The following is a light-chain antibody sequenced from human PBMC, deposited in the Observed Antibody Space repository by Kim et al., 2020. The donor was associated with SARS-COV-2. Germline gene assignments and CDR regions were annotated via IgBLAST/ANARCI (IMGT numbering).Light chain of an antibody. V-gene: IGKV3-20*01. J-gene: IGKJ1*01. Sequence: MASGKRVTRSGRADHSVGSRYLAWYRQKPGHARRLLIDGAFSRAAGIPDRFGGSGCGTDVIHNISRLEPEDCAVYDFQHYGSSRTFGEGTKVDIK. CDR2: GAF. CDR1: HSVGSRY. CDR3: QHYGSSRT.